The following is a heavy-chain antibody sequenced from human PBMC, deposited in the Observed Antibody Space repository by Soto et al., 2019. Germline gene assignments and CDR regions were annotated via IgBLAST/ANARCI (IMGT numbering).Heavy chain of an antibody. CDR3: AAHSGNYWNHFDY. J-gene: IGHJ4*02. Sequence: GESLKIWCKGYGYSFLYWIAWVIKMPGKGLEWMGIIHPGDSDARYSPSFQGQVTFSVDKSIGAAYLQMNSLRAEDTAVYYCAAHSGNYWNHFDYWGLGTLVTVSS. CDR2: IHPGDSDA. D-gene: IGHD1-26*01. V-gene: IGHV5-51*01. CDR1: GYSFLYW.